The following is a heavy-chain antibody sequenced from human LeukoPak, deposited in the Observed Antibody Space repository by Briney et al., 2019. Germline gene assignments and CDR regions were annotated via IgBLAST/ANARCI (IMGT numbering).Heavy chain of an antibody. CDR2: IIPIFGTA. CDR3: GRTNSGYDWESDY. D-gene: IGHD5-12*01. CDR1: GGTFSSYA. Sequence: ASVKVSCKASGGTFSSYALSWVRQAPGQGLECMGGIIPIFGTANYAQKFQGRVTITTDESTSTAYMELSSLRSEDTVVYYCGRTNSGYDWESDYWGQGTLVTVSS. J-gene: IGHJ4*02. V-gene: IGHV1-69*05.